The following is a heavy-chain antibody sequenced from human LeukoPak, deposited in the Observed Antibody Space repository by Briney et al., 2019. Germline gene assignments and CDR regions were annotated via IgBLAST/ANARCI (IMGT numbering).Heavy chain of an antibody. J-gene: IGHJ4*02. Sequence: GSLRLSCAASGFTFSSYGMHWVRQAPGKGLEWVAVISYDGSNKYYADSVKGRFTISRDNSKNTLYLQMNSLRAEDTAVYYCAKDENQWLPFDYWGQGTLVTVSS. D-gene: IGHD5-12*01. CDR3: AKDENQWLPFDY. CDR1: GFTFSSYG. CDR2: ISYDGSNK. V-gene: IGHV3-30*18.